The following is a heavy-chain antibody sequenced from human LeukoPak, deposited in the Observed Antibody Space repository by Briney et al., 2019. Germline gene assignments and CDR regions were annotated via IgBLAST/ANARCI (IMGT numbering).Heavy chain of an antibody. J-gene: IGHJ4*02. V-gene: IGHV4-59*12. CDR2: IYYSGST. CDR1: GGSISSYY. Sequence: PSETLSLTCTVSGGSISSYYWSWIRQPPGKGLEWIGYIYYSGSTNYNPSLKSRVTISVDTSKNQFSLKQSSVTAADTDVYYCARDSRYSSGWFFDYWGQGTLATVSS. D-gene: IGHD6-19*01. CDR3: ARDSRYSSGWFFDY.